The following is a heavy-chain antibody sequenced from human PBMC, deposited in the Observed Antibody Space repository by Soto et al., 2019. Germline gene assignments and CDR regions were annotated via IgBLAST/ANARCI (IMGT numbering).Heavy chain of an antibody. CDR1: GFTFSSYG. CDR2: ISYDGSNK. V-gene: IGHV3-30*18. D-gene: IGHD3-9*01. CDR3: AKNSGPLGYFDWSYYYGMDV. J-gene: IGHJ6*02. Sequence: GGSLRLSCAASGFTFSSYGMHWVGQAPGKGLEWVAVISYDGSNKYYADSVKGRFTISRDNSKNTLYLQMNSLRAEDTAVYYCAKNSGPLGYFDWSYYYGMDVWGQGTTVTVSS.